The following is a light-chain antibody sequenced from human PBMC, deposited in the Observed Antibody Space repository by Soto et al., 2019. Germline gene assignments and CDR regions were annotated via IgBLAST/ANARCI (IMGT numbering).Light chain of an antibody. CDR2: LNSDGSH. Sequence: QYVLTQSPSASASLGASVKLTCTLSSGHSSYAIAWHQQPEKGPRYLMKLNSDGSHSKGDGIPDRFSGSSSGAERYLTISSLQSEDEADYYCQTWGTGTLVFGGGTKLTVL. CDR3: QTWGTGTLV. V-gene: IGLV4-69*01. CDR1: SGHSSYA. J-gene: IGLJ2*01.